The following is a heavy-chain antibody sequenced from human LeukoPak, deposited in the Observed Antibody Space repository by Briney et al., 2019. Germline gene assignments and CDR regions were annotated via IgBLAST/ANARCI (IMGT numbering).Heavy chain of an antibody. CDR2: ISGSGDTT. CDR1: GFRFSGYA. CDR3: AKGSAYYDFYYMVV. V-gene: IGHV3-23*01. J-gene: IGHJ6*03. Sequence: AGGSLRLSCAVSGFRFSGYAMSWVRRAPGKGLDWVSTISGSGDTTYYADSVKGRFAISRDNAKNTLDLQMNSLTAEDTAVYYCAKGSAYYDFYYMVVCGKGTTVTVSS.